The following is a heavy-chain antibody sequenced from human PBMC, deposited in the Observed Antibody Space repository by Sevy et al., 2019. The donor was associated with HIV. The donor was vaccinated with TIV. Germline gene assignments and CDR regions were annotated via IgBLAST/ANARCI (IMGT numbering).Heavy chain of an antibody. Sequence: ASVKVSCEASGYTFTSYDINWVRQATGQGLEWMGWMNPTSGNTVYAQNFQGRVTFTRDASIDTAYMELGSLRSEDTAVYYCARGDCSGGNCYWGFDYWGQGTLVTVSS. D-gene: IGHD2-15*01. CDR1: GYTFTSYD. V-gene: IGHV1-8*01. CDR3: ARGDCSGGNCYWGFDY. J-gene: IGHJ4*02. CDR2: MNPTSGNT.